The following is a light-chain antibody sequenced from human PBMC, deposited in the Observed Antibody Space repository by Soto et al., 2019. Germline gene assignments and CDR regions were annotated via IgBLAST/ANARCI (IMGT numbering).Light chain of an antibody. CDR2: GAS. CDR3: QQYGSSLKFT. CDR1: QSVSSSY. Sequence: EIVLTQSPGTLSWSPGERDTLSCRASQSVSSSYLAWYQQKPGQAPRLLIYGASSRATGIPDRFSGSGSGTDFTLTISRLEPEDFAVYYCQQYGSSLKFTFGPGTKVDIK. J-gene: IGKJ3*01. V-gene: IGKV3-20*01.